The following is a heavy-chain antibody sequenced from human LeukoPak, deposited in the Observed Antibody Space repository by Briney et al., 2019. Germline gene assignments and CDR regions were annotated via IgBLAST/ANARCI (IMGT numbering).Heavy chain of an antibody. CDR1: GFTFSSYA. J-gene: IGHJ4*02. CDR3: AKRSSNHRALDY. D-gene: IGHD4-11*01. V-gene: IGHV3-23*01. CDR2: ISGSGGSA. Sequence: PGGSLRLSCAASGFTFSSYAMSWVRQAPGKGLEWVSAISGSGGSAYYADSVKGRFTISRDISQNTLYLQMNSLRAEDTAVYNCAKRSSNHRALDYWGQGTLVTVSS.